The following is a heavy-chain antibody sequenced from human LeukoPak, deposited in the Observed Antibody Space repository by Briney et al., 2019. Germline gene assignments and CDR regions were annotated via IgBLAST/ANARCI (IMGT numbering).Heavy chain of an antibody. Sequence: GGSLRLSCAASGFTFSSYSMNWVRQAPGKGLEWVSSISSSSGYIYYADSVKGRFTISRDNAKNSLYLQMNSLKTEDTAVYYCARTGIVGATGFDYWGQGTLVTVSS. CDR3: ARTGIVGATGFDY. V-gene: IGHV3-21*04. CDR1: GFTFSSYS. CDR2: ISSSSGYI. D-gene: IGHD1-26*01. J-gene: IGHJ4*02.